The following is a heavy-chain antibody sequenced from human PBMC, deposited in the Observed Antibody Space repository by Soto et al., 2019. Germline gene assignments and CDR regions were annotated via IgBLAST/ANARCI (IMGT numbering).Heavy chain of an antibody. CDR1: GFSFSSSG. D-gene: IGHD1-7*01. CDR3: ARGNWKYGYFDY. Sequence: QVQLVESGGGVVQPGRSLRLSCVASGFSFSSSGMHWVRQAPGKGLQWVAVIWHDGGNKYNADSVKGRFSISRDNSKNTIYLQTNSLRVEDTAVYYCARGNWKYGYFDYWGQGTLVTVSS. V-gene: IGHV3-33*01. CDR2: IWHDGGNK. J-gene: IGHJ4*02.